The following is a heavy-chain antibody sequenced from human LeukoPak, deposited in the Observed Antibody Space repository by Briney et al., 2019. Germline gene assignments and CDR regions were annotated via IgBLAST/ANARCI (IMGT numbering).Heavy chain of an antibody. CDR2: IYPGDSDT. CDR1: GYSFTSYW. J-gene: IGHJ4*02. D-gene: IGHD3-22*01. Sequence: LGESLKISCKGSGYSFTSYWIGWVRQMPGKGLEWMGIIYPGDSDTRYSPSFQGQVTISADKSISTAFLQWRSLKASDTAMYYCARLLSNYYYNSLGYWGQGTLVTVSS. V-gene: IGHV5-51*01. CDR3: ARLLSNYYYNSLGY.